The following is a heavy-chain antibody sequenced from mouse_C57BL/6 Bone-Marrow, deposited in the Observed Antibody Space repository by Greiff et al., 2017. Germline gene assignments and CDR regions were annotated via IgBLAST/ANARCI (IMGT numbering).Heavy chain of an antibody. V-gene: IGHV5-9-1*02. CDR1: GFTFSSYA. Sequence: EVQLVESGEGLVKPGGSLKLSCAASGFTFSSYAMSWVRQTPEKRLEWVAYISSGGDYIYYADTVKGRFTISRDNARNTLYLQMSSLKSEDTAMXYCTRVYYYGSSYYFDYWGQGTTLTVSS. CDR2: ISSGGDYI. D-gene: IGHD1-1*01. CDR3: TRVYYYGSSYYFDY. J-gene: IGHJ2*01.